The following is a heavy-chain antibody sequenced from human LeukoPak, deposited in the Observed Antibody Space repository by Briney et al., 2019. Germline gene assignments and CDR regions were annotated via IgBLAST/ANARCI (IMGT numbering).Heavy chain of an antibody. V-gene: IGHV3-23*01. Sequence: GGSLRLSCAASGFTFSRYAMSWVRQAPGKGLEWVSAISGSGGSTYYADSVKGRFTISRDNSKNTLYLQMNSLRAEDTAVYYCAKDAYYDILTGSPVDYWGQGTLVTVSS. CDR3: AKDAYYDILTGSPVDY. D-gene: IGHD3-9*01. J-gene: IGHJ4*02. CDR1: GFTFSRYA. CDR2: ISGSGGST.